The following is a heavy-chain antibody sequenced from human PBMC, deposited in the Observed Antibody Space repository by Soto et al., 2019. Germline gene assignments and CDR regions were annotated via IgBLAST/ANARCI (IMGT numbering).Heavy chain of an antibody. CDR3: AKSDWNYDWYFDL. D-gene: IGHD1-7*01. Sequence: QVQLVESGGGVVQPGRSLRLSCAASGFTFSSYGMHWVRQAPGKGLEWVAVISYDGSNKYYADSVKGRFTISRDNSKNTLYLQMNSLRAEDTAVYYCAKSDWNYDWYFDLWGRGTLVTVSS. CDR1: GFTFSSYG. CDR2: ISYDGSNK. V-gene: IGHV3-30*18. J-gene: IGHJ2*01.